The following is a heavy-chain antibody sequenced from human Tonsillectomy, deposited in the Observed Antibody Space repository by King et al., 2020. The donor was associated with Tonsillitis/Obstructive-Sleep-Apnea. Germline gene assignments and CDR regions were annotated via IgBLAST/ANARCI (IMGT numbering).Heavy chain of an antibody. CDR1: AGSVSSGSYY. D-gene: IGHD5/OR15-5a*01. Sequence: QLQESGPGLVKPSETLSLTCTVSAGSVSSGSYYWNWIRQPPGTGLEWIGYIYYSGITNYNPSLKSRVTISVDTSKNQFSLKLSSVTAADTAVYYCARVPLLSGGPRARDYYMDVWGKGTTVTVSS. CDR3: ARVPLLSGGPRARDYYMDV. V-gene: IGHV4-61*01. CDR2: IYYSGIT. J-gene: IGHJ6*03.